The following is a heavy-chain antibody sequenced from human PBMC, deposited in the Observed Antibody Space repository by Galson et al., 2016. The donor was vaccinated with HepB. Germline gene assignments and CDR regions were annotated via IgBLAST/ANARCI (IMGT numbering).Heavy chain of an antibody. CDR2: IGSNSGDT. V-gene: IGHV1-2*04. D-gene: IGHD1-26*01. CDR1: GHSLTSNY. Sequence: SVKVSCKASGHSLTSNYIHWFRQAPGQGPEWMGWIGSNSGDTKYPQKFQGWVTITRDMSISTAFMEVRGLKSDDTAVYYCARNSGKGDGIDVWGQGTTVTVSS. J-gene: IGHJ6*02. CDR3: ARNSGKGDGIDV.